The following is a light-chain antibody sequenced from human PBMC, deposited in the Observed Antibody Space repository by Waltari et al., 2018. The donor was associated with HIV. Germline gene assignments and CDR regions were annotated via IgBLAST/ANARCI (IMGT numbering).Light chain of an antibody. Sequence: SYVLTQPPSVPVAPGQTARITCGGHDIGSQSVQWYLQKPGQAPVLVVYDDRDRPSGIPERFSGSNFGSTATLTISRVEAGDEADYYCQVWHRDSEHYVFGTGTKVTVL. CDR1: DIGSQS. CDR3: QVWHRDSEHYV. J-gene: IGLJ1*01. CDR2: DDR. V-gene: IGLV3-21*02.